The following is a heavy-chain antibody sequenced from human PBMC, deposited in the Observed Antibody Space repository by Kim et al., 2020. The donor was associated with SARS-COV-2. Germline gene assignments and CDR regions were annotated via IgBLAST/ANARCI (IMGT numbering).Heavy chain of an antibody. V-gene: IGHV1-69*13. D-gene: IGHD2-15*01. J-gene: IGHJ6*02. CDR1: GGTFSDYV. CDR2: IIPFFGTT. CDR3: ARVPPLYCSGGSCNGMDV. Sequence: SVKVSCKASGGTFSDYVISWVRQAPGQGLEWMGGIIPFFGTTNYAQKFQGRVTIIADESTSTAYMELSSLRSEDTAVYYCARVPPLYCSGGSCNGMDVWGQGTTVTVSS.